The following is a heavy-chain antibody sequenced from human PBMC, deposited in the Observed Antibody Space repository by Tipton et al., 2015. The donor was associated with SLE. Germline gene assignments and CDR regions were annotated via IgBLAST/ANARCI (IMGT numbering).Heavy chain of an antibody. CDR3: ARQDQRGYYYYGMDV. CDR1: GYSFTNYW. D-gene: IGHD3-3*01. Sequence: VQLVQSGAEVKKPGESLRISCKGSGYSFTNYWIGWARQVPGKGLERVGIIYAGDSDTRFSPSFQGQDTSSADTPIGTVYLQWSSLQASDTGMYDCARQDQRGYYYYGMDVWGXGTTVPVSS. CDR2: IYAGDSDT. V-gene: IGHV5-51*04. J-gene: IGHJ6*02.